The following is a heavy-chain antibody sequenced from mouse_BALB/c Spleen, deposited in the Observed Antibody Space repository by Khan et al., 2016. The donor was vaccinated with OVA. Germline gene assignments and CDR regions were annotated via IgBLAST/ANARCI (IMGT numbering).Heavy chain of an antibody. Sequence: QVRLQQSGAELARPGASVKMSCKASGYTFTSHTMHWVKQRPGQGLEWIGYINPRSDYTQYNQKFNDKATLTADISSSTAYMQLSSLTSEDSAVYYCARRTTEYALDYWGREPQSPSPQ. V-gene: IGHV1-4*01. D-gene: IGHD2-14*01. CDR3: ARRTTEYALDY. J-gene: IGHJ4*01. CDR2: INPRSDYT. CDR1: GYTFTSHT.